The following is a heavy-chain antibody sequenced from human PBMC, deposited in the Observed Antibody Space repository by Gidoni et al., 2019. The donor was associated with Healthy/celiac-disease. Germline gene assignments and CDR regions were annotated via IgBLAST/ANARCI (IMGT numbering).Heavy chain of an antibody. J-gene: IGHJ4*02. D-gene: IGHD1-26*01. CDR3: ARDRSGSYGY. Sequence: EVQLVESGGGLVQPGGSLRLSCAASGFTFSSYEMNWVRQAPGKGLEWVSYISSSGSTIYYADYLKGRFTISRDNAKNSLYLQMNSLRAEDTAVYYCARDRSGSYGYWGQGTLVTVSS. CDR2: ISSSGSTI. V-gene: IGHV3-48*03. CDR1: GFTFSSYE.